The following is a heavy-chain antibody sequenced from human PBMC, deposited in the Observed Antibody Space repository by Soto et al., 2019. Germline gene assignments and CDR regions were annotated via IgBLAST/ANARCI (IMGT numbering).Heavy chain of an antibody. V-gene: IGHV3-33*01. Sequence: QVQLVESGGGVVQPGRSLRLSCAASGFTFSSYGMHWVRQAPGKGLEWVAVIWYDGSNKYYADSVKGRFTIARDNSKNTLSLQMHSLRAEDTAVYYCARERPTAGYYGSGSYYTRINNFDYRGQGTLVTGSS. J-gene: IGHJ4*02. CDR2: IWYDGSNK. CDR3: ARERPTAGYYGSGSYYTRINNFDY. D-gene: IGHD3-10*01. CDR1: GFTFSSYG.